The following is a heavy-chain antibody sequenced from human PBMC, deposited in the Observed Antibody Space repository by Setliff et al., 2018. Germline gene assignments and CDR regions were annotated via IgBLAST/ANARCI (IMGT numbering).Heavy chain of an antibody. J-gene: IGHJ6*02. V-gene: IGHV4-59*02. CDR1: GVSVASHY. CDR2: IYHNGNT. D-gene: IGHD2-8*01. Sequence: PSETLSLTCTVSGVSVASHYWSWIRQPPGKGLEWIGYIYHNGNTNFNPSLKSRVNMSVDTSNNQFVLNLKAVTAADTAVYYCARDRTACTYGLDVWGQGTTVTVSS. CDR3: ARDRTACTYGLDV.